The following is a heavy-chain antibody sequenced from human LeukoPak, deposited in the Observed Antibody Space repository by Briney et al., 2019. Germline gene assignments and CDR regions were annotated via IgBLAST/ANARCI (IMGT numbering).Heavy chain of an antibody. J-gene: IGHJ4*02. Sequence: ASVKVSCKASGYTFTSYDINWVRQATGQGLGWMGWMNPNSGNTGYAQKFQGRVTMTRDTSISTAYMELSSLRSEDTAVYYCARGSRGTSDFWSGYSYYFDFWGQGTLVTVSS. D-gene: IGHD3-3*01. CDR2: MNPNSGNT. V-gene: IGHV1-8*01. CDR3: ARGSRGTSDFWSGYSYYFDF. CDR1: GYTFTSYD.